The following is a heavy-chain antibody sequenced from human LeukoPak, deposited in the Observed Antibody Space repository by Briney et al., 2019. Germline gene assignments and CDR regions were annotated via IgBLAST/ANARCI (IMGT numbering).Heavy chain of an antibody. CDR2: INPNSGGT. CDR3: ARVSRGGGTLAEFDP. J-gene: IGHJ5*02. V-gene: IGHV1-2*02. CDR1: GYTFTGYF. D-gene: IGHD1-1*01. Sequence: ASVKVSCKASGYTFTGYFMHWVRQAPGQGLEWMGWINPNSGGTNYAQKFQGRVTMTRDTSISTAYMELSRLRSDDTAVYYCARVSRGGGTLAEFDPWGQGTLVTVSS.